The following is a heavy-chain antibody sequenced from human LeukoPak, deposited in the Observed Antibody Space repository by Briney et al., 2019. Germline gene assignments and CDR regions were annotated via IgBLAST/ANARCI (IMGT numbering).Heavy chain of an antibody. V-gene: IGHV3-33*05. D-gene: IGHD1-26*01. Sequence: GGSLRLSCAASGFAFSSSAMHWVRQSPGKGLEWLAILSFDGSNKYYADSVKGRFTISRDNSKNTLYLQMNSLTAEDTAVYYCAKANWGELLRNGAFDIWGQGTKVTVFS. CDR2: LSFDGSNK. CDR1: GFAFSSSA. J-gene: IGHJ3*02. CDR3: AKANWGELLRNGAFDI.